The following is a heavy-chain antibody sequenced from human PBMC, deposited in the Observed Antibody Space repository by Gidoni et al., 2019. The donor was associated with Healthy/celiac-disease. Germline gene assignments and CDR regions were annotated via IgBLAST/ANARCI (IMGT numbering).Heavy chain of an antibody. CDR3: AVSIAARYFDY. Sequence: QVQLQQWGAGLLKPSETLSLTCAVYGGSFSGYYWSWIRQPPGKGLEWIGEINHSGSTNYNPSLKSRVTISVDTSKNQFSLKLSSVTAADTAVYYCAVSIAARYFDYWGQGTLVTVSS. D-gene: IGHD6-6*01. J-gene: IGHJ4*02. V-gene: IGHV4-34*01. CDR1: GGSFSGYY. CDR2: INHSGST.